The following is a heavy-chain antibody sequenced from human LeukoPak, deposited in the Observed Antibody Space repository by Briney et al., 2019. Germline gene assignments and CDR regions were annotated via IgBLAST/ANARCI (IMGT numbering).Heavy chain of an antibody. D-gene: IGHD1-26*01. Sequence: ASVKVSCKASGGTFSSYAISWVRQAPGQGLEWMGGIIPIFGTANYAQKLQGRVTMTTDTSTSTAYMELRSLRSDDTAVYYCARDHVGATDYWGQGTLVTVSS. CDR3: ARDHVGATDY. CDR2: IIPIFGTA. J-gene: IGHJ4*02. CDR1: GGTFSSYA. V-gene: IGHV1-69*05.